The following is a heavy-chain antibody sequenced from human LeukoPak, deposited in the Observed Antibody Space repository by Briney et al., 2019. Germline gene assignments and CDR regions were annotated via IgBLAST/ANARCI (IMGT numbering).Heavy chain of an antibody. V-gene: IGHV3-33*01. D-gene: IGHD3-22*01. CDR3: ARDATVTYYYDSSGYNPYFDY. CDR2: IWYDGSNK. J-gene: IGHJ4*02. CDR1: GFTFSSYG. Sequence: GGSLRLSCAASGFTFSSYGMHWVRQAPGKGLEWVAVIWYDGSNKYYADSVKGRFTISRDNSKNTLYLQMNSLRAEDMAVYYCARDATVTYYYDSSGYNPYFDYWGQGTLVTVSS.